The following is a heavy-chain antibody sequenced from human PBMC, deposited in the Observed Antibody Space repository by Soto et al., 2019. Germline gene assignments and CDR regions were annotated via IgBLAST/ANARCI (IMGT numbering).Heavy chain of an antibody. Sequence: QVQLVESGGGVVQPGRSLRLSCAASGFTFSSYAMHWVRQAPGKGLEWVAVISYDGSNKYYADSVKGRFTISRDNSKKAPYLQMNSLRAEDTAVYYCARDSAVSYYYGMDVWGQGTMVTVSS. CDR3: ARDSAVSYYYGMDV. CDR2: ISYDGSNK. CDR1: GFTFSSYA. V-gene: IGHV3-30-3*01. D-gene: IGHD4-17*01. J-gene: IGHJ6*01.